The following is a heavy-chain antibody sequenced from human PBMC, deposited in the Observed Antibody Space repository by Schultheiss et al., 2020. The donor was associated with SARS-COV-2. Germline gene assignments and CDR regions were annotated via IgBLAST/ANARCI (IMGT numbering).Heavy chain of an antibody. D-gene: IGHD7-27*01. V-gene: IGHV3-33*08. CDR1: GFTFSSYG. CDR2: IWYDGSNK. J-gene: IGHJ5*02. CDR3: ARHLNWAAGDWFDP. Sequence: GGSLRLSCSASGFTFSSYGMHWVRQAPGKGLEWVAVIWYDGSNKYYADSVKGRFTISRDNSKNTLYLQMNSLRAEDTAVYYCARHLNWAAGDWFDPWGQGTLVTVSS.